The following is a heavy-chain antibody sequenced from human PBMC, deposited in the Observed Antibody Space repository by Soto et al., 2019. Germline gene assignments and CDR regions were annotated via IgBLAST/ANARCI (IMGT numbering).Heavy chain of an antibody. J-gene: IGHJ6*01. CDR1: GFAFGDKG. Sequence: GGSLRLSCSGSGFAFGDKGLNWVRQAPGKGLEWIGLIRSKSYSATTECAASVRGRFTISRDDSKSIVYLQMNSLKSEDTAVYYCVYSSSSGYYFYVMDVWGQGVTVTVSS. V-gene: IGHV3-49*04. CDR2: IRSKSYSATT. CDR3: VYSSSSGYYFYVMDV. D-gene: IGHD6-6*01.